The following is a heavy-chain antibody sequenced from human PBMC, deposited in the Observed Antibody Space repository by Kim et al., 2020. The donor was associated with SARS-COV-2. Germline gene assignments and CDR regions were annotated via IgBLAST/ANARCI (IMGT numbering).Heavy chain of an antibody. J-gene: IGHJ4*02. CDR3: ATNYGGNSGATFDY. V-gene: IGHV3-11*03. Sequence: DAGKGRFTISRDSAKHPLYLRMNSLRAEDTAVYYCATNYGGNSGATFDYWGQGTLVTVSS. D-gene: IGHD4-17*01.